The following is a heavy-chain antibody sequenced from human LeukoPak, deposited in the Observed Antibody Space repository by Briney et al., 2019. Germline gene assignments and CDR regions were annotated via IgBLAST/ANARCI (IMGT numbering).Heavy chain of an antibody. CDR1: GFTFSSYG. J-gene: IGHJ4*02. V-gene: IGHV3-30*02. CDR2: IRYDGSNK. Sequence: GGSLRLSCAASGFTFSSYGMHWVRQAPGKGLEWVAFIRYDGSNKYYADSVKGRFTISRDNSKNTLYLQMNSLRAEDTAVYYCAKDMDIVVVVAATLFDYWGQGTLVTVSS. D-gene: IGHD2-15*01. CDR3: AKDMDIVVVVAATLFDY.